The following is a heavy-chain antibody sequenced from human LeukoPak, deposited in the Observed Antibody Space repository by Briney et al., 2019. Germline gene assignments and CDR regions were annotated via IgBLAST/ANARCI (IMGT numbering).Heavy chain of an antibody. CDR3: AKRYCSSTSCYKNYYYYMDV. D-gene: IGHD2-2*02. V-gene: IGHV3-23*01. J-gene: IGHJ6*03. CDR1: GFTFSSYA. Sequence: PGGSLRLSCAASGFTFSSYAMSWVRQDPGKGLEWVSAISGSGGSTYYADSVKGRFTISRNNSKNTLYLQMNSLRAEDTAVYYCAKRYCSSTSCYKNYYYYMDVWGKGTTVTVSS. CDR2: ISGSGGST.